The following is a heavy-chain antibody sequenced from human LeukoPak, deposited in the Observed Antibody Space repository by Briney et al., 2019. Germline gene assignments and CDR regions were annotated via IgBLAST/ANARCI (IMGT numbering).Heavy chain of an antibody. D-gene: IGHD3-16*01. CDR2: TNQRGET. CDR1: GASFSGYY. CDR3: ARFPFGAEYRHYFNMDV. V-gene: IGHV4-34*01. Sequence: PSETLSLTCAVNGASFSGYYWSWIRQPPGKGLEWIGETNQRGETSNNPPLKSRVTISLDTSKKQFSPKLSSATAADTAVYYCARFPFGAEYRHYFNMDVWGKGTTVTVSS. J-gene: IGHJ6*03.